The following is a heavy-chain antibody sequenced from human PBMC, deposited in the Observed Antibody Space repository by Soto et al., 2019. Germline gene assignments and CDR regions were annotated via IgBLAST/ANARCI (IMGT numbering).Heavy chain of an antibody. CDR3: ARDFTYFDS. Sequence: GSLRLSCAASGFTFSSYSMNWVRQPPGKGLEWIGYVYHTGRTSYNPSLKSRVSISMDTSKNQFSLNLDSVTAADTAVYFCARDFTYFDSWGQGTLVTVSS. V-gene: IGHV4-59*01. J-gene: IGHJ4*02. CDR1: GFTFSSYS. CDR2: VYHTGRT.